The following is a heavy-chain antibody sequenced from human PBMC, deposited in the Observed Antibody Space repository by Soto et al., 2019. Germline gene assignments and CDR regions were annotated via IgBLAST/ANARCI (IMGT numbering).Heavy chain of an antibody. CDR2: IYWDDTK. CDR1: GFSLPTDRVG. Sequence: QITLKESGPTLVKPTQTLTLTCTFSGFSLPTDRVGVGWIRQPPGKALEWLAVIYWDDTKTYRPSLKSRLTIXXDTSKNPGALTMTDMDPVDTATYYCAHAYGGRSLYWGQGTLVTVSS. D-gene: IGHD1-26*01. V-gene: IGHV2-5*02. CDR3: AHAYGGRSLY. J-gene: IGHJ4*02.